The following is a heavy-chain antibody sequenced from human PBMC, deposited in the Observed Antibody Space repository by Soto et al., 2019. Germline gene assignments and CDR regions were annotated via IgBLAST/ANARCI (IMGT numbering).Heavy chain of an antibody. CDR3: AREGAPFRNYHDSSGYYGRVYFDN. D-gene: IGHD3-22*01. V-gene: IGHV3-33*01. J-gene: IGHJ4*02. CDR1: GFIFSSYG. Sequence: GGSLRLSCAASGFIFSSYGMRWVRQAPGKGLEWVAVIWYDGSNKNYADSVKGRFTISRDNSKNTLYLQMNSLRAEDSAVYYCAREGAPFRNYHDSSGYYGRVYFDNWGQGTLVTVSS. CDR2: IWYDGSNK.